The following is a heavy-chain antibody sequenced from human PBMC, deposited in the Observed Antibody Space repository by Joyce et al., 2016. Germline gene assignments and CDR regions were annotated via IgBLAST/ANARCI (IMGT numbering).Heavy chain of an antibody. D-gene: IGHD6-19*01. CDR1: GGSISSYH. J-gene: IGHJ5*02. Sequence: QVQLQESGPGLVKPSETLSLTCTVSGGSISSYHWSWIRQSPGKGLEWIGYVHYSGSTSDNPARKSRVTISVDTSKRQFSLRLSSVTAADTAVYYCARHASGWYKVSWFDPWGQGTLVTVSS. V-gene: IGHV4-59*08. CDR2: VHYSGST. CDR3: ARHASGWYKVSWFDP.